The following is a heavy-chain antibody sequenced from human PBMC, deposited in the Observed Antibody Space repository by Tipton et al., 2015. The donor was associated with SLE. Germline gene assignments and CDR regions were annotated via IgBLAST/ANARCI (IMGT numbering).Heavy chain of an antibody. CDR2: IYYSGST. J-gene: IGHJ4*02. CDR3: ARDGISSSWWSFDY. CDR1: GGSISSYY. V-gene: IGHV4-59*01. Sequence: LRLSCTVSGGSISSYYWSWIRQLPGKGLEWIGYIYYSGSTNYNPSLKSRVTISVDTSKNQFSLKLSSVTAADTAVYYCARDGISSSWWSFDYWGQGTLVTVSS. D-gene: IGHD6-13*01.